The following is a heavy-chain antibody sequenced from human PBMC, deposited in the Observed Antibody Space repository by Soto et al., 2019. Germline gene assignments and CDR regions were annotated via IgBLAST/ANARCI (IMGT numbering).Heavy chain of an antibody. CDR2: INHSGST. D-gene: IGHD4-17*01. CDR3: ARLIGGAEATGTAIDY. J-gene: IGHJ4*02. CDR1: GGSFSGYY. V-gene: IGHV4-34*01. Sequence: SETLSLTCAVYGGSFSGYYWSWIRQPPGKGLEWIGEINHSGSTNYNPSLKSRVTISVDTSKNQFSLKLSSVTAADTAVYYCARLIGGAEATGTAIDYWGQGTLVTVSS.